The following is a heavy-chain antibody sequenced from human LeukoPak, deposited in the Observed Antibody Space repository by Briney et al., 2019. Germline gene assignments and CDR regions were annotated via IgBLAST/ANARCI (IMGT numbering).Heavy chain of an antibody. D-gene: IGHD5-12*01. Sequence: SETLSLTCTVSGGSISSSSYYWGWIRQPPGKGLEWIGYIYYSGSTNYNPSLKSRVTISVDKSKNQFSLKLSSVTAADTAVYYCARDGGGYDAPYYFDYWGQGTLVTVSS. V-gene: IGHV4-61*05. CDR2: IYYSGST. CDR3: ARDGGGYDAPYYFDY. CDR1: GGSISSSSYY. J-gene: IGHJ4*02.